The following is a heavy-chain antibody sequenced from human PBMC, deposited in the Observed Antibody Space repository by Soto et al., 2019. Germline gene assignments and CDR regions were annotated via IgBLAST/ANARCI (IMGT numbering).Heavy chain of an antibody. CDR3: AKTVTDYYYYYYMDV. D-gene: IGHD4-4*01. V-gene: IGHV4-34*01. CDR2: INHSGST. J-gene: IGHJ6*03. Sequence: SETLSLTCAVYGGSFSGYYWIWIRQPPGKGLEWIGEINHSGSTNYNPSLKSRVTISVDTSKNQFSLKLSSVTAADTAVYYCAKTVTDYYYYYYMDVWGKGTTVTVSS. CDR1: GGSFSGYY.